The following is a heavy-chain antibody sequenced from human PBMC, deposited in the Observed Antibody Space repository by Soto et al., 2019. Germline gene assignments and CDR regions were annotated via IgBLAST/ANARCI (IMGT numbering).Heavy chain of an antibody. V-gene: IGHV1-2*02. CDR3: TRENIENSDGLYDAFDI. D-gene: IGHD5-18*01. CDR1: GYTFTDYY. J-gene: IGHJ3*02. CDR2: MNPKSGGA. Sequence: ASVKVSCKTSGYTFTDYYTHWVRQAPGQGLEWMGWMNPKSGGAYCAQKFQGRVTLTRDTSIGTAYIEVNSPTSDDTAVYFCTRENIENSDGLYDAFDIWGQGTTVTVSS.